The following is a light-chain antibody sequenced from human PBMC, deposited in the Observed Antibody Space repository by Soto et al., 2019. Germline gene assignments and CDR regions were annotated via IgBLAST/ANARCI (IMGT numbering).Light chain of an antibody. CDR3: SSYAGSNNVV. CDR1: RSDVGGYNF. Sequence: QSALTQPPSASGSPGQSVTISCTGTRSDVGGYNFVSWYRQHPGKAPKLLIYAVSQRPSGVPARFSGSKSGNTASLTVSGLQAEDDADYYCSSYAGSNNVVFGGGTKVTVL. CDR2: AVS. V-gene: IGLV2-8*01. J-gene: IGLJ2*01.